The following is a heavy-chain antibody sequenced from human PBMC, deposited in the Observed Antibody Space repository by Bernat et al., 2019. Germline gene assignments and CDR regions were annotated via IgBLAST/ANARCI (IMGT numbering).Heavy chain of an antibody. CDR1: GYIFTTYA. V-gene: IGHV7-4-1*02. CDR3: ARDRGGRLRLFEY. Sequence: QVQLVQSGSELKEPGASVKVSCKASGYIFTTYAMNWERQAPGRGPEWMGWINTNTGNPTYVQGFTGRFVFSLDTSVSTAYLQISSLKAEDTAVYYCARDRGGRLRLFEYWGQGTLVTVSS. CDR2: INTNTGNP. J-gene: IGHJ4*02. D-gene: IGHD4-17*01.